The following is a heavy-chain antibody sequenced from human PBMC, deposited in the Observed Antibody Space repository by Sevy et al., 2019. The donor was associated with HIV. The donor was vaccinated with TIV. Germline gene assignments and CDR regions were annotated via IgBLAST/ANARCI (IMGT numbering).Heavy chain of an antibody. V-gene: IGHV3-23*01. CDR3: AREGCSKPHDY. D-gene: IGHD2-2*01. J-gene: IGHJ4*02. CDR2: FSFGCGKI. CDR1: GFTFSNYA. Sequence: GGSLRLSCAASGFTFSNYAMSWVRQAPGKGLEWVSTFSFGCGKINYADSVKGRFTISRDNSKNTLYLQMNSQSAEDTALYYCAREGCSKPHDYWGQGTLVTVSS.